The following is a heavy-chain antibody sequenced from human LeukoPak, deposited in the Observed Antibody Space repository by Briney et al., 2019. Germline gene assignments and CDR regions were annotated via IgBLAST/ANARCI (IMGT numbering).Heavy chain of an antibody. D-gene: IGHD3-22*01. Sequence: GGSLRLSCEASGFVFWHSWMSCVRQAPGKGLEWVANINLDGSEINYLDSLTGRLTISRDNAKDSLYLQMNGLRAEDTAVYFCVRDRGYSTFDYWGQGTLVTVSS. CDR1: GFVFWHSW. J-gene: IGHJ4*02. CDR3: VRDRGYSTFDY. V-gene: IGHV3-7*03. CDR2: INLDGSEI.